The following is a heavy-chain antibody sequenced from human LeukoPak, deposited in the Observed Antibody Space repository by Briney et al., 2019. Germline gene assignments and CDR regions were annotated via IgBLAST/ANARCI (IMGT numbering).Heavy chain of an antibody. Sequence: GGSLRLSCAASGFTFSSYAMHWVRQAPGRGLEWVAVISCDGSDKYYADSVKGRFTISRDNSKNTLYLQMNSLRAEDTAVYYCARDQETYYDFWSGYYSQDYWGQGTLVTVSS. CDR3: ARDQETYYDFWSGYYSQDY. CDR1: GFTFSSYA. V-gene: IGHV3-30*04. CDR2: ISCDGSDK. J-gene: IGHJ4*02. D-gene: IGHD3-3*01.